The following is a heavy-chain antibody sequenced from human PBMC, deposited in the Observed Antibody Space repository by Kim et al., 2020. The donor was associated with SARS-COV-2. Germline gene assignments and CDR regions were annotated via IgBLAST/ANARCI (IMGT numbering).Heavy chain of an antibody. CDR2: ISYDGSNK. CDR1: GFTFSSYG. J-gene: IGHJ4*02. D-gene: IGHD2-2*01. CDR3: AKAEHIVVVPAAMAD. V-gene: IGHV3-30*18. Sequence: GGSLRLSCAASGFTFSSYGMHWVRQAPGKGLEWVAVISYDGSNKYYADSVKGRFTISRDNSKNTLYLQMNSLRAEDTAVYYCAKAEHIVVVPAAMADWGQGTLVTVSS.